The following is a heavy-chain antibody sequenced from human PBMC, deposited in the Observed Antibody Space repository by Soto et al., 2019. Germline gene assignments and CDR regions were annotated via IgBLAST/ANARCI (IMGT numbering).Heavy chain of an antibody. D-gene: IGHD2-2*01. V-gene: IGHV4-34*01. J-gene: IGHJ6*03. CDR2: INHSGST. CDR1: GGSFSGYY. CDR3: ARSVPAARYYYYYYMDV. Sequence: PSETLSLTCAVYGGSFSGYYWSWIRQPPGKGLEWIGEINHSGSTNYNPSLKSRVTISVDTSKNQFSLKLSSVTAADTAVYYCARSVPAARYYYYYYMDVWGKGTTVTVSS.